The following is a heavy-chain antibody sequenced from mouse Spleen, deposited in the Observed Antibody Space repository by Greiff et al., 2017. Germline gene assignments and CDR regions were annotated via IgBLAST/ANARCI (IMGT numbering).Heavy chain of an antibody. CDR2: ISNGGGST. D-gene: IGHD2-10*01. CDR3: ARPLLAYYGNPAWFAY. CDR1: GFTFSDYY. J-gene: IGHJ3*01. Sequence: EVKVVESGGGLVQPGGSLKLSCATSGFTFSDYYMYWVRQTPEKRLEWVAYISNGGGSTYYPDTVKGRFTISRDNAKNTLYLQMSRLKSEDTAMYYCARPLLAYYGNPAWFAYWGQGTLVTVSA. V-gene: IGHV5-12*02.